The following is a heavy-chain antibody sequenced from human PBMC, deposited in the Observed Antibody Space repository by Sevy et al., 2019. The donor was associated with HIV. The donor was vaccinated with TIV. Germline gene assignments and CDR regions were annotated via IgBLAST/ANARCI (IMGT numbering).Heavy chain of an antibody. CDR2: INAGNGNT. CDR1: GYTFTSYA. J-gene: IGHJ4*02. Sequence: ASVKVSCKASGYTFTSYAFHWVRQAPGQRLEWMGWINAGNGNTKYSEKFQGRVTITRDTSASTAYMELSSLRSEDTAVYYCAREYFGSGTFYNGNFFDYWGQGTLVTVSS. CDR3: AREYFGSGTFYNGNFFDY. V-gene: IGHV1-3*01. D-gene: IGHD3-10*01.